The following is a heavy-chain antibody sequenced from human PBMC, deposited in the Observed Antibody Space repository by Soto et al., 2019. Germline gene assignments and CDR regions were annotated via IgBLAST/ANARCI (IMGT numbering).Heavy chain of an antibody. J-gene: IGHJ4*02. CDR2: ISYDGSNK. D-gene: IGHD3-10*01. V-gene: IGHV3-30*04. CDR1: GFTFSSYA. Sequence: GGSLRLSCAASGFTFSSYAMHWVRQAPGKGLEWVAVISYDGSNKYYADSVKGRFTISRDNSKNTLYLQMNSLRAEDTAVYYCARGEDSGSGLYGSGSYNDYWGQGTLVTVSS. CDR3: ARGEDSGSGLYGSGSYNDY.